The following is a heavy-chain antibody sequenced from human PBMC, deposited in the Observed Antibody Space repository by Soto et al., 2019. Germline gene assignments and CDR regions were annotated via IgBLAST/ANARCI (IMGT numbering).Heavy chain of an antibody. CDR3: ARHGPGGSYSDY. D-gene: IGHD1-26*01. J-gene: IGHJ4*02. CDR1: GGSISSSSYY. CDR2: IYYSGST. V-gene: IGHV4-39*01. Sequence: QLQLQESGPGLEKPSETLSLTCTVSGGSISSSSYYWGWIRQPPGKGLEWIGSIYYSGSTYYNPSLKSRVTISVDTSKNQFSLKLSSVTAADTAVYYCARHGPGGSYSDYWGQGTLVTVSS.